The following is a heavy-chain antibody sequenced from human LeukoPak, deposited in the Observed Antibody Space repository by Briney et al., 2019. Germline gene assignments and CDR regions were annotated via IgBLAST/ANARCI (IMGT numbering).Heavy chain of an antibody. Sequence: PGGSLRLSCAASGFTLSNYEMNWVRQAPGKGLEWVSYISDSGSSIYYADSVEGRFTISRDNAKNSLFLQMNSLTAGDTAVYYCARDPPGYSGYENSFDYWGQGTLVTVSS. CDR3: ARDPPGYSGYENSFDY. D-gene: IGHD5-12*01. CDR2: ISDSGSSI. V-gene: IGHV3-48*03. J-gene: IGHJ4*02. CDR1: GFTLSNYE.